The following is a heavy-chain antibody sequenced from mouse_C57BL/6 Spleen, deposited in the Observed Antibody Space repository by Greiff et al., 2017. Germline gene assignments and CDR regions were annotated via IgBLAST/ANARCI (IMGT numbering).Heavy chain of an antibody. CDR3: ARSITTVVARWYFDV. Sequence: QVQLQQPGAELVKPGASVKLSCKASGYTFTSYWLHWVKQRPGQGLEWIGMIHPNSGSTNYNEKFKSKATLTVDKSSSTAYMQRSSLTSEDAAVYYCARSITTVVARWYFDVWGTGTTVTVSS. CDR1: GYTFTSYW. J-gene: IGHJ1*03. CDR2: IHPNSGST. V-gene: IGHV1-64*01. D-gene: IGHD1-1*01.